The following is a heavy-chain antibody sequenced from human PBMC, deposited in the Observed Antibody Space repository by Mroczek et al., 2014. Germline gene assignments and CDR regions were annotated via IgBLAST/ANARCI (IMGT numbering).Heavy chain of an antibody. J-gene: IGHJ3*02. CDR2: IYTSGST. CDR3: ARDRLWFGEIWGSAFDI. V-gene: IGHV4-61*02. D-gene: IGHD3-10*01. CDR1: GGSISSGSYY. Sequence: QVQLQESGPGLVKPSQTLSLTCTVSGGSISSGSYYWSWIRQPAGKGLEWIGRIYTSGSTNYNPSLKSRVTISVDTSKNQFSLKLSSVTAADTAVYYCARDRLWFGEIWGSAFDIWGQGQWSPSLQ.